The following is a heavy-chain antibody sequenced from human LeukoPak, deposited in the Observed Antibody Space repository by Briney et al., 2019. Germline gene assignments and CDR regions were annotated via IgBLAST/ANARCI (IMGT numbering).Heavy chain of an antibody. CDR3: AGALERLDYDWDAFDI. Sequence: SETLSLTRTVSGGSISSYYWSWIRQPPGKGLEWIGYIYYSGSTNYNPSLKSRVTISVDTSKNQFSLKLSSVTAADTAVYYCAGALERLDYDWDAFDIWGQGTMVTVSS. CDR1: GGSISSYY. D-gene: IGHD1-1*01. V-gene: IGHV4-59*01. CDR2: IYYSGST. J-gene: IGHJ3*02.